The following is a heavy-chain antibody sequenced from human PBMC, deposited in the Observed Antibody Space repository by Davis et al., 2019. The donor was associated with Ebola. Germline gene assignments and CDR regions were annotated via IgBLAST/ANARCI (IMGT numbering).Heavy chain of an antibody. Sequence: PGGSLRLSCAASGFTFSSYSMNWVRQAPGKGLEWVSSISSSSSYIYYADSVKGRFTISRDNAKNSLYLQMNSLRAEDTAVYYCASYYYDSSGYYEYYFDYWGQGTLVTVSS. CDR3: ASYYYDSSGYYEYYFDY. CDR1: GFTFSSYS. D-gene: IGHD3-22*01. CDR2: ISSSSSYI. V-gene: IGHV3-21*01. J-gene: IGHJ4*02.